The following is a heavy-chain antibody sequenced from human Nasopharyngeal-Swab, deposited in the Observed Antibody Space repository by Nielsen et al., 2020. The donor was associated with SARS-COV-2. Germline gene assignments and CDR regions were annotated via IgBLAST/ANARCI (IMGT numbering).Heavy chain of an antibody. V-gene: IGHV3-48*02. CDR1: GITISSNG. D-gene: IGHD1-26*01. Sequence: GESLKISCAASGITISSNGMNWVSQAPGKGLEWVAYISSSSSTSYYADSVKGRSTISRDNPKNSLYLQMNSLRDEDTAVYYCARDVGIVGATLDNWGRGTLVTVSS. J-gene: IGHJ4*02. CDR2: ISSSSSTS. CDR3: ARDVGIVGATLDN.